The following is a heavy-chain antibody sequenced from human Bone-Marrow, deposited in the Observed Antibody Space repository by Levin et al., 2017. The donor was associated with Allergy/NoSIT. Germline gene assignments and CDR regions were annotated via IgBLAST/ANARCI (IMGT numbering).Heavy chain of an antibody. V-gene: IGHV1-18*01. CDR2: ISAYSGNT. CDR1: GSTFTSYG. Sequence: GGSLRLSCKASGSTFTSYGISWVRQAPGQGLEWMGWISAYSGNTNYAQKLQGRVTMTTDRSTSTAYMELRSLRSDDTAVYYCARDRGGVGAVATDYWGQGTLVTVSS. D-gene: IGHD6-19*01. J-gene: IGHJ4*02. CDR3: ARDRGGVGAVATDY.